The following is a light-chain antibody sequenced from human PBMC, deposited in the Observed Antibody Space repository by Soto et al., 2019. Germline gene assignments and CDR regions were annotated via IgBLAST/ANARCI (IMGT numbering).Light chain of an antibody. CDR1: QSVGSH. CDR3: QQRTNWRLT. CDR2: DAS. V-gene: IGKV3-11*01. Sequence: EIVLTQSPATLSLSPGERGTFSCRASQSVGSHLTWYQQKPGQAPRLLIYDASNRATGIPAMFSGSGSGTDFTLTISSLEPEDFAVYYCQQRTNWRLTFGGGTRVEIK. J-gene: IGKJ4*01.